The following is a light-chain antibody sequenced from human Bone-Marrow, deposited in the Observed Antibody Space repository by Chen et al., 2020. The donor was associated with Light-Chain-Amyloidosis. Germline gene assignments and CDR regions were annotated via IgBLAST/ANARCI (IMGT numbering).Light chain of an antibody. J-gene: IGKJ4*01. CDR3: LQRSDRPPLT. Sequence: EIVLTQSPATLSLSPGERATLSGRASQSVARYLAWYQQKPGQAPRLLIYEASNRATGIPARFSGSGSGKDFTLAISSLEREDVAVYYWLQRSDRPPLTFGGGTTVGIK. CDR2: EAS. V-gene: IGKV3-11*01. CDR1: QSVARY.